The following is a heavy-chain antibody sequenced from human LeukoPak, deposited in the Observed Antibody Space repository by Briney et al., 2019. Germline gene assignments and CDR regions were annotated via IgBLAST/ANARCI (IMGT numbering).Heavy chain of an antibody. CDR1: GFTFSSYA. V-gene: IGHV3-30*04. Sequence: GGSLRLSCAASGFTFSSYAMHWVRQAPGKGLEWVAVISYDGSNKYYADSVKGRFTISRDNSKNTLYLQMNSLRAEDTAVYYCAAMYSSGWYGYYWGRGTLVTVSS. J-gene: IGHJ4*02. CDR3: AAMYSSGWYGYY. D-gene: IGHD6-19*01. CDR2: ISYDGSNK.